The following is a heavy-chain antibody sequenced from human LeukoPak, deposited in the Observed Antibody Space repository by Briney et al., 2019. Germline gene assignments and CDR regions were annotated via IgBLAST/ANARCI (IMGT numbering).Heavy chain of an antibody. V-gene: IGHV4-38-2*02. CDR2: IYRSGST. CDR3: ARRIWYHDILTAYNI. Sequence: PSETLSLTCSGSNYSISNSLYWGWLRQPPGKGLEWIGSIYRSGSTFYNPSLKSRVTISLDTSKNQFSLKLSSVTAADTAVYFCARRIWYHDILTAYNIWGQGTPVTVSS. CDR1: NYSISNSLY. J-gene: IGHJ4*02. D-gene: IGHD3-9*01.